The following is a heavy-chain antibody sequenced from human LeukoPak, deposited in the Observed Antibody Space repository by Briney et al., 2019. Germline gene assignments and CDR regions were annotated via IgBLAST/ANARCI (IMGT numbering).Heavy chain of an antibody. Sequence: SETLSLTCAVYGGSFSGYYWSWIRQPPGKGLEWIGEINHRGSTNYSPSLKSRVTMSGDTSKNQFSLKLTSVTAADTAVYYCARVTTVAGSDYFDYWGQGTPVTVSS. CDR1: GGSFSGYY. V-gene: IGHV4-34*01. D-gene: IGHD6-19*01. CDR3: ARVTTVAGSDYFDY. CDR2: INHRGST. J-gene: IGHJ4*02.